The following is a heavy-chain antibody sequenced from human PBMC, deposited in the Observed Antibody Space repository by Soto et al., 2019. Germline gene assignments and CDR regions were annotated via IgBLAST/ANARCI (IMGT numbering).Heavy chain of an antibody. CDR1: GGSLSGYY. V-gene: IGHV4-34*01. Sequence: XTLSLPCAVYGGSLSGYYCSWIRQPPGKGLEWIGEINHSGSTNYNPSLKSRVTISVDTSKNQCSLKLSSLTAADKAVYYCARGELDINGFDYWGQGTLGTVSS. J-gene: IGHJ4*02. CDR3: ARGELDINGFDY. D-gene: IGHD1-20*01. CDR2: INHSGST.